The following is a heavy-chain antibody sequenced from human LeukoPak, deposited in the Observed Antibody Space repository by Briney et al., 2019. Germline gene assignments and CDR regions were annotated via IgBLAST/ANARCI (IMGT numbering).Heavy chain of an antibody. J-gene: IGHJ3*02. CDR2: IKQDGSEK. CDR3: AREYIAADAFDI. D-gene: IGHD6-13*01. Sequence: ESGGSLRLSCAASGFIFSSYWMSWVRQAPGKGLEGVANIKQDGSEKYYVDSVKGRFTISRDNAKNSLYLQMNSLRAEDTAVYYCAREYIAADAFDIWGQGTMVTVSS. CDR1: GFIFSSYW. V-gene: IGHV3-7*01.